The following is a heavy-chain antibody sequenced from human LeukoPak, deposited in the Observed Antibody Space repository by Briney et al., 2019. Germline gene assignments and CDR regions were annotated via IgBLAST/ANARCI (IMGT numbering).Heavy chain of an antibody. J-gene: IGHJ3*02. V-gene: IGHV4-59*01. CDR2: IYYSGST. CDR3: ARAMRRRPDAFDI. Sequence: SETLSLTCTVSGCSISSYYWSWIRQPPGKGLEWIGYIYYSGSTNYNPSLKSRVTISVDTSKNQFSLKLSSVTAADTAVYCCARAMRRRPDAFDIWGQGTMVTVSS. CDR1: GCSISSYY.